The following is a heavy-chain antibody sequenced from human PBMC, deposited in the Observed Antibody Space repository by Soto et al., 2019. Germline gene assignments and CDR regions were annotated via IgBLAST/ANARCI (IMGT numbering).Heavy chain of an antibody. CDR1: GGSISSGDYY. CDR3: ARSWGPPSSTFDY. Sequence: PSETLSLTCTVSGGSISSGDYYWSWIRQPPGKGLEWIGYIYYSGSTYYNPSLKSRVTISVDTSKNQFSLKLSSVTAADTAVYYCARSWGPPSSTFDYWGQGTLVTVSS. CDR2: IYYSGST. J-gene: IGHJ4*02. V-gene: IGHV4-30-4*01. D-gene: IGHD6-13*01.